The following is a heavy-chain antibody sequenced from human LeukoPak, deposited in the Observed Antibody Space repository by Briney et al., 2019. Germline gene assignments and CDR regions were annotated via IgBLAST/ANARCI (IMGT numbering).Heavy chain of an antibody. CDR1: GGSITNYY. CDR3: AREGAARLDY. Sequence: LVKPSETLSLTCTVSGGSITNYYWTWIRQPPGKGLEWIGYIHYSGSTNYNPSLKSRVTISVDTSKNQFSLKLSSVTAADTAVYYCAREGAARLDYWGQGTLVTVSS. CDR2: IHYSGST. J-gene: IGHJ4*02. D-gene: IGHD6-6*01. V-gene: IGHV4-59*01.